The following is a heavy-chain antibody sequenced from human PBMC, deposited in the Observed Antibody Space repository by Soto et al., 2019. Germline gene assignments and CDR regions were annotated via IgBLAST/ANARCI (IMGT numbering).Heavy chain of an antibody. Sequence: SETLSLTCAVYGGSISAYYWSWIRQPPGKGLEWIGEINHSKSTNYDPSLKSRVTMSVDTSKNQFSLKLSSVTAADTAVYYCAREDRGVGGHVDTAIWFDPWGQGTLVTVSS. CDR3: AREDRGVGGHVDTAIWFDP. D-gene: IGHD5-18*01. CDR1: GGSISAYY. CDR2: INHSKST. V-gene: IGHV4-34*01. J-gene: IGHJ5*02.